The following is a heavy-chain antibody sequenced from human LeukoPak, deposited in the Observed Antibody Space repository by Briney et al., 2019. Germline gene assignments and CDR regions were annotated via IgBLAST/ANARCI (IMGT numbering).Heavy chain of an antibody. D-gene: IGHD1-26*01. CDR2: IRYDGSNK. CDR3: AKNRGAGSHYYYHMNV. V-gene: IGHV3-30*02. Sequence: GGSLRLSCAASGFTFSSYGMHWVRQAPGKGLEWVAFIRYDGSNKYYADSVKGRFTISRDNSKNTLYLQMNSLRAEDTAVYYCAKNRGAGSHYYYHMNVWGKGTTVTVSS. CDR1: GFTFSSYG. J-gene: IGHJ6*03.